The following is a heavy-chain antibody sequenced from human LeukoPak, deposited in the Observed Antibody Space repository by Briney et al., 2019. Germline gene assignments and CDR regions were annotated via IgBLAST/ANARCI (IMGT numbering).Heavy chain of an antibody. J-gene: IGHJ4*02. V-gene: IGHV3-66*01. D-gene: IGHD3-16*01. CDR2: IYSDGDP. Sequence: PGGSLRLSCAASGFTVSRNYMTWVRQAPGKGLEWVSVIYSDGDPYYVDSVKGRFTISRDNSKNTLYLQMNSLRAEDTAVYYCARGPWASFDYWGQGTLVTVSS. CDR1: GFTVSRNY. CDR3: ARGPWASFDY.